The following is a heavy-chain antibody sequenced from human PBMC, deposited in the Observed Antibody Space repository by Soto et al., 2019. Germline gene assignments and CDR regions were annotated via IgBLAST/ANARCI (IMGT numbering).Heavy chain of an antibody. J-gene: IGHJ4*02. Sequence: QVQLEQSGAEVKKPGDSVKVSCKASGYTFTHFYITWVRQAPGQGLEWMGAISPHNFNPNYAQKFRGRVPLTTEKPTNTAYMDLRRLTSDDTAVYYCARDEGGYDILTGYYKAHHFDYWGQGVPVTVSS. CDR2: ISPHNFNP. CDR1: GYTFTHFY. CDR3: ARDEGGYDILTGYYKAHHFDY. V-gene: IGHV1-18*01. D-gene: IGHD3-9*01.